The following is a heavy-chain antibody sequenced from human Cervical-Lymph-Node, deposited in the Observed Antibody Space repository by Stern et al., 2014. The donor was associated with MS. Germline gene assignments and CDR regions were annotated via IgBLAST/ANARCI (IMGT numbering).Heavy chain of an antibody. CDR3: AKDINLRGTYYFDY. CDR2: ISWNSGNI. Sequence: EVQLVESGGGLVQPGRSLRLSCAASGFTFDDYAMHWVRQAPGKGLEWVSGISWNSGNIGYADSVKGRFTISRDNAKNSLYLRMNSLRAEDTALYYCAKDINLRGTYYFDYWGQGTLVTVSS. CDR1: GFTFDDYA. V-gene: IGHV3-9*01. D-gene: IGHD2-15*01. J-gene: IGHJ4*02.